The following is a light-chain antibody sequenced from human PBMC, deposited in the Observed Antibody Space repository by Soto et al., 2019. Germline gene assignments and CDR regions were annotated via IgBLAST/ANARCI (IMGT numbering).Light chain of an antibody. V-gene: IGKV3-20*01. CDR1: QSVAANY. CDR2: VAS. CDR3: QQYGTSPLT. Sequence: EIVLTQSPGTLSLSPGERATLSCRASQSVAANYLAWYQQKPGQAPRLLIYVASSRATGIPDRFSGSGSGTAFTLTISRLEPEDFAVYYCQQYGTSPLTFGGGIKVEIK. J-gene: IGKJ4*01.